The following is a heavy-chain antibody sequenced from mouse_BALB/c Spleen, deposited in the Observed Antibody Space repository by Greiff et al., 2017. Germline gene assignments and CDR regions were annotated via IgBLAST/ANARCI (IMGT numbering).Heavy chain of an antibody. J-gene: IGHJ2*01. CDR3: ARAPPARATFFDY. Sequence: EVQLQESGPGLVKPSQSLSLTCTVTGYSITSDYAWNWIRQFPGNKLEWMGYISYSGSTSYNPSLKSRISITRDTSKNQFFLQLNSVTTEDTATYYCARAPPARATFFDYWGQGTTLTVSS. CDR1: GYSITSDYA. CDR2: ISYSGST. D-gene: IGHD3-1*01. V-gene: IGHV3-2*02.